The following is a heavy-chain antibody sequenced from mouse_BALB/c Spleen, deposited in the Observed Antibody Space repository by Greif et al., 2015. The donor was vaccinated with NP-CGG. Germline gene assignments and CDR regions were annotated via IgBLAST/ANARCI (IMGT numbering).Heavy chain of an antibody. CDR1: GFTFSSYA. J-gene: IGHJ2*01. D-gene: IGHD2-14*01. Sequence: EVHLVESGGGLVKPGGSLKLSCAASGFTFSSYAMSWVRQTPEKRLEWVATISSGGSYTYYPDSVKGRFTISRDNAKNTLYLQMSSLRSEDTAMYYCARHHRYDFDYWGQGTTLTVSS. CDR3: ARHHRYDFDY. V-gene: IGHV5-9-3*01. CDR2: ISSGGSYT.